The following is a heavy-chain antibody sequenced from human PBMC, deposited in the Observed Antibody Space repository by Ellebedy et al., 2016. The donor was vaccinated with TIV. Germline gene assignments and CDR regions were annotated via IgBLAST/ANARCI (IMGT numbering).Heavy chain of an antibody. D-gene: IGHD6-25*01. CDR1: GFIFSNNW. CDR3: AKAYSSAIKP. Sequence: GESLKISCEASGFIFSNNWMNWVRQAPGKGLEWVSSITGSAGGTYYADSVKGRFTISRDNSKNTLYLQMNSLRAEDTAVYHCAKAYSSAIKPWGQGTLVTVSS. V-gene: IGHV3-23*01. CDR2: ITGSAGGT. J-gene: IGHJ5*02.